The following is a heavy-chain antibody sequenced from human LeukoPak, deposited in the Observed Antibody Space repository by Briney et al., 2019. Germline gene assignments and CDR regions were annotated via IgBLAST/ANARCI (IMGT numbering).Heavy chain of an antibody. CDR2: INSGVGTT. D-gene: IGHD6-19*01. CDR1: GYTFTSHY. V-gene: IGHV1-46*01. J-gene: IGHJ5*02. Sequence: ASVKVSCKASGYTFTSHYIFWLRQAPGQGLEWMGIINSGVGTTDYAQKFQGRVTMARDTSTSTVYMELSSLRSEDTAVYYCARETGTGSGWYGGWFDPWGQGTLVTVSS. CDR3: ARETGTGSGWYGGWFDP.